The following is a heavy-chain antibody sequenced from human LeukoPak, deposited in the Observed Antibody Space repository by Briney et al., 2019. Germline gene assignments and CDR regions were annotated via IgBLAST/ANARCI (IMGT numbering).Heavy chain of an antibody. V-gene: IGHV3-7*01. CDR2: IKQDGSEK. J-gene: IGHJ4*02. CDR3: AKDPAYAYYYDSSGYIDY. CDR1: GFTFSSYW. Sequence: PGGSLRLSCAASGFTFSSYWMSWVRQAPGKGLEWVANIKQDGSEKYYVDSVKGRFTISRDNAKNSLYLQMNSLRAEDTAVYYCAKDPAYAYYYDSSGYIDYWGQGTLVTVSS. D-gene: IGHD3-22*01.